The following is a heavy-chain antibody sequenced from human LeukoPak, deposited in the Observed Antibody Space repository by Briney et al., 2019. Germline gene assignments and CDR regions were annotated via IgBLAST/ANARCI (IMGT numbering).Heavy chain of an antibody. Sequence: SETLSLTCTVSGGSISDTTYYWAWLRQPPGKGLEWIGSIYFSETKYNPSLKTRIIISGDTSRNQFSLKLSSVTAADTAVYYCASPSKMVISRGGFDIWGQGTMVAVSA. CDR3: ASPSKMVISRGGFDI. CDR2: IYFSET. J-gene: IGHJ3*02. CDR1: GGSISDTTYY. D-gene: IGHD3-22*01. V-gene: IGHV4-39*01.